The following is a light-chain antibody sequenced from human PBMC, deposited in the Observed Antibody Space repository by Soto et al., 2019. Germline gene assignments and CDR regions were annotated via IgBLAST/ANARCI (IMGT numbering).Light chain of an antibody. J-gene: IGKJ3*01. CDR3: QQWFT. CDR2: GAS. V-gene: IGKV3-20*01. Sequence: EIVMTQSPATLSVSPGERATLSCRASQSVSSNSLAWFQLKPGQAPRLLIYGASSRATGIPDRFSGSGSGTDFTLTISRLEPEDFAVYYCQQWFTFGPGTKVDIK. CDR1: QSVSSNS.